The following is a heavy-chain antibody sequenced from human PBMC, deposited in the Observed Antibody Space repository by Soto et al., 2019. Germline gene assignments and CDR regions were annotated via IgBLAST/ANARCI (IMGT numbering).Heavy chain of an antibody. CDR2: IYYSGST. J-gene: IGHJ6*02. V-gene: IGHV4-31*03. CDR1: GGSISSGGYY. CDR3: ARNYATVWGSYPPYGMDV. D-gene: IGHD3-16*02. Sequence: QVQLQESGPGLVKPSQTLSLTCTVSGGSISSGGYYWNWIRQHPRKGLEWIGFIYYSGSTSYNPSLKSRITISVDTSNTHFSLRLSSVTAADTAIYYCARNYATVWGSYPPYGMDVWGQGTTVTVSS.